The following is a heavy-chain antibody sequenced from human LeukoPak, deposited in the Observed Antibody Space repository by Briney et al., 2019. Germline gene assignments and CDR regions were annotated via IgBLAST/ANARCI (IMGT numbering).Heavy chain of an antibody. D-gene: IGHD4-17*01. J-gene: IGHJ4*02. CDR2: FGPEDGET. V-gene: IGHV1-24*01. CDR3: ATPLYGDYYFDY. CDR1: GYTLTELS. Sequence: GASVKVSCKVSGYTLTELSMHWVRQAPGKGLEWMGGFGPEDGETIYAQKFQGRVTMTEDTSTDTAYMELSSLRSEDTAVYYCATPLYGDYYFDYWGQGTLVTVSS.